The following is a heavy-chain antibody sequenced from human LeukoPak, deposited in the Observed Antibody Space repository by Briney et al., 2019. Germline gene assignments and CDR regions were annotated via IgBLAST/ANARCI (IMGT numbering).Heavy chain of an antibody. CDR2: IYYSGST. CDR1: GGSISSYY. J-gene: IGHJ4*02. D-gene: IGHD6-6*01. V-gene: IGHV4-59*12. CDR3: AREGYSSSWGFDY. Sequence: PSETLSLTCTVSGGSISSYYWSWIRQPPGKGLGWIGYIYYSGSTNYNPSLKSRVTISVDTSKNQFSLKLSSVTAADTAVYYCAREGYSSSWGFDYWGQGTLVTVSS.